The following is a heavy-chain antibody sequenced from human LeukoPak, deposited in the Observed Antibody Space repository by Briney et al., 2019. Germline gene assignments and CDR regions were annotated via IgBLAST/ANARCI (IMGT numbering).Heavy chain of an antibody. V-gene: IGHV6-1*01. CDR3: ARDPQSYNWYFDL. J-gene: IGHJ2*01. CDR1: GDSVSSNSAT. Sequence: PSETLSLTCAISGDSVSSNSATWNWIRQSPSRGLEWLGRTYYKSKWYSDYAVSVKSRITIDPDTSRNQFSLHLNSVSPEDTALYYCARDPQSYNWYFDLWGRGTLVTVSS. D-gene: IGHD1-14*01. CDR2: TYYKSKWYS.